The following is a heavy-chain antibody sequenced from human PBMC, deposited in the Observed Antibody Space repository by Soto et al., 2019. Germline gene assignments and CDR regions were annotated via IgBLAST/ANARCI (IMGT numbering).Heavy chain of an antibody. D-gene: IGHD2-15*01. J-gene: IGHJ4*02. CDR1: GGSISRGAYF. CDR2: ISFTGAT. CDR3: ARGGPVSVSPAWQLLGYFDY. V-gene: IGHV4-31*03. Sequence: QVHLQESGPGQVRPSQTLSLSCSVSGGSISRGAYFWTWIRQFPGKGLEWIAYISFTGATYYHPSLKSRVTILADTSKKQFSLTLNSVTSADTAVYYCARGGPVSVSPAWQLLGYFDYWGQGTLVTVSS.